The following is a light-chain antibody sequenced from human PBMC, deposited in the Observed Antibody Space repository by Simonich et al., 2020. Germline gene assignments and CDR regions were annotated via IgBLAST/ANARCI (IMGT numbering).Light chain of an antibody. CDR2: DVS. Sequence: QSALTQPASVSGSPGQSITISCTGTSSDFGGYNYVSWYQQHPGKAPKLMSYDVSKRPSGVSNRFSGSKSGNTASLTISGLQAEDEADYYCSSYTSSSTLVFGGGTKLTVL. J-gene: IGLJ3*02. CDR1: SSDFGGYNY. CDR3: SSYTSSSTLV. V-gene: IGLV2-14*01.